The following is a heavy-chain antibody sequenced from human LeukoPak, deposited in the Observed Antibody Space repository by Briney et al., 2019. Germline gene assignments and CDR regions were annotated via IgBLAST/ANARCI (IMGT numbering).Heavy chain of an antibody. J-gene: IGHJ2*01. V-gene: IGHV4-4*07. CDR2: IYTSGST. CDR1: GGSISSYY. CDR3: AREVRYCGSGSYYTTYWYFDL. Sequence: SETLSLTCTVSGGSISSYYWSWIRQPAGKGLEWIGRIYTSGSTNYNPSLKSRVTMSVDTSKNQFSLKLSSVTAADTAVYYCAREVRYCGSGSYYTTYWYFDLWGRGTLVTVSS. D-gene: IGHD3-10*01.